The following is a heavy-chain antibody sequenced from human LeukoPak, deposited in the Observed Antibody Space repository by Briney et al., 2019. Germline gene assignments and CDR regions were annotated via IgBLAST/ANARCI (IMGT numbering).Heavy chain of an antibody. V-gene: IGHV4-31*03. Sequence: SQTLSLTCTVSGGSISSGGYYWSWIRQHPGKGLEWIGYIYYSGSTYYNPSLKSRVTISVDTSKNQFSLKLSSVTAADTAVYYCARESKGGSGSYMFGDDAFDIWGQGTMVTVSS. CDR1: GGSISSGGYY. CDR2: IYYSGST. D-gene: IGHD3-10*01. J-gene: IGHJ3*02. CDR3: ARESKGGSGSYMFGDDAFDI.